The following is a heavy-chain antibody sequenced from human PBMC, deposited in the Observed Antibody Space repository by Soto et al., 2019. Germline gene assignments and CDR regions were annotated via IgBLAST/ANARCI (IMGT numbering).Heavy chain of an antibody. J-gene: IGHJ6*02. D-gene: IGHD3-10*01. CDR3: AKAPTREVDLWFGEKDYGMDV. Sequence: GGSLRLSCAASGFTFSSYAMSWVRQAPGKGLEWVSAISGSGGSTYYADSVKGRFTISRDNSKNTLYLQMNSLRAEDTAVYYCAKAPTREVDLWFGEKDYGMDVWGQGTTVTVSS. V-gene: IGHV3-23*01. CDR2: ISGSGGST. CDR1: GFTFSSYA.